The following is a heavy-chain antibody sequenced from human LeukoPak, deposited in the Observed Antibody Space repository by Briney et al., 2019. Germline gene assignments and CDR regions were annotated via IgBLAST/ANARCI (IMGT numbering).Heavy chain of an antibody. V-gene: IGHV1-69*04. CDR1: GGTFSSYA. Sequence: SVKVSCKAYGGTFSSYAISWVRQAPGQGLEWMGRIIPILGIANYAQKFQGRVTITADKSTSTAYMELSSLRAEDTAVYFCATYHRSSYYYIDAWGKGTTVTVSS. J-gene: IGHJ6*03. D-gene: IGHD6-6*01. CDR2: IIPILGIA. CDR3: ATYHRSSYYYIDA.